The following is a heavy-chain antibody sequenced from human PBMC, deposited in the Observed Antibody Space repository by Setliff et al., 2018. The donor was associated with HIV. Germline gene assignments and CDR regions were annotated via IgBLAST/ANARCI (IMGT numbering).Heavy chain of an antibody. CDR3: ARDPYDTSGYSSYYFDL. J-gene: IGHJ2*01. CDR1: GASISSGDYY. Sequence: SETLSLTCTVSGASISSGDYYWTWTRQPPGKGLEWIGYIYYSGSTYYNPSLKSRVTISVDTSKNQFSLKLNSVTAADTAVYYCARDPYDTSGYSSYYFDLWGRGTLVTVSS. V-gene: IGHV4-30-4*08. CDR2: IYYSGST. D-gene: IGHD3-22*01.